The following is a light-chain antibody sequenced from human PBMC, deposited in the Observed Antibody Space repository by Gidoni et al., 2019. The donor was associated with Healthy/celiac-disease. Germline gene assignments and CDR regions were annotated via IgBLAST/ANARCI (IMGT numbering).Light chain of an antibody. CDR1: QSISSS. J-gene: IGKJ2*01. CDR3: QQSYSTPMYT. CDR2: AAS. Sequence: DIQMTQSPSSLSASVGDRVTITCRASQSISSSLNWYQQKPGKAPKLRIYAASSLQSGVPSRFSGSGSGTDFTLTISSLQPEDFATYYCQQSYSTPMYTFGQGTKLEIK. V-gene: IGKV1-39*01.